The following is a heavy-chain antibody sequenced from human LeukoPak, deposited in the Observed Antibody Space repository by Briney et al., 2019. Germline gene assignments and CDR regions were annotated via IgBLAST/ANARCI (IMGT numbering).Heavy chain of an antibody. CDR2: IYSSGTT. D-gene: IGHD1-7*01. J-gene: IGHJ4*02. CDR1: SVSVNSGDYY. CDR3: TRQLGTATTSVVDY. Sequence: SETLSLTCTVSSVSVNSGDYYWGWIRQSPGKSLEGIGNIYSSGTTYYNPSLKSRVIISMDTSRNQFSLNLSSVTAADTAVYFCTRQLGTATTSVVDYWGQGTLVTVSS. V-gene: IGHV4-39*01.